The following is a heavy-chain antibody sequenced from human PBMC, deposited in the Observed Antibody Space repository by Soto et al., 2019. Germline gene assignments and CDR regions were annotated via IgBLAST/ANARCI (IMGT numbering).Heavy chain of an antibody. CDR2: IYPGDSDT. CDR3: ARDLENCGGECSSAFDI. V-gene: IGHV5-51*01. Sequence: SGESLKISCKGSGYSFTSYWIGWVRQMPGKGLEWMGIIYPGDSDTRYSPSFQGQVTISADKSISTAYLQWSSLKASDTAVYYCARDLENCGGECSSAFDIWGQGTMVTVSS. J-gene: IGHJ3*02. CDR1: GYSFTSYW. D-gene: IGHD2-21*01.